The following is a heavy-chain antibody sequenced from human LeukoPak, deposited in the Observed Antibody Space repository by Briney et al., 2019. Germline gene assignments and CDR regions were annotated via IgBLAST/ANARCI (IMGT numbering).Heavy chain of an antibody. D-gene: IGHD3-10*01. CDR2: ISYDGSNK. J-gene: IGHJ4*02. Sequence: GGSLRLSCAASGFTLNSYEMNWVRQAPGKGLEWVAAISYDGSNKYYADSVKGRFTISRDNSKNTLYLQMNSLRAEDTAVYYCAKDPGEAGIYYYFDYWGQGTLVTVSS. V-gene: IGHV3-30*18. CDR3: AKDPGEAGIYYYFDY. CDR1: GFTLNSYE.